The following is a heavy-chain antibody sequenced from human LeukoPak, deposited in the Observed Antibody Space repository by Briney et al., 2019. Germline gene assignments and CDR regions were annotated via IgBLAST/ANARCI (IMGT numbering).Heavy chain of an antibody. V-gene: IGHV1-2*02. D-gene: IGHD4-17*01. J-gene: IGHJ1*01. Sequence: GASVKLSCKASVCTFSSYAINWVRQATRQGLEWMGWVNPNSGGTNYAQKFQGRVTMTRDTSISTAYMELSRLRSDDTAVYYCARVFYGDYFNEYFQHWGQGTLVTVSS. CDR2: VNPNSGGT. CDR3: ARVFYGDYFNEYFQH. CDR1: VCTFSSYA.